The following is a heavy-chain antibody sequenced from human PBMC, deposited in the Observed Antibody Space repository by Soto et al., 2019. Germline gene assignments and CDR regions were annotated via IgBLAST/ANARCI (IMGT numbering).Heavy chain of an antibody. Sequence: SETLSLTCTVSGGSVGSSTYYWSWIRQPPGKGLEWIGYIYYSGSTNYNPSLKSRVTISVDTSKNQFSLKLSSVTAADTAVYYCARVVIAANNWFDPWGQGTLVTVYS. CDR3: ARVVIAANNWFDP. CDR2: IYYSGST. D-gene: IGHD2-15*01. CDR1: GGSVGSSTYY. V-gene: IGHV4-61*01. J-gene: IGHJ5*02.